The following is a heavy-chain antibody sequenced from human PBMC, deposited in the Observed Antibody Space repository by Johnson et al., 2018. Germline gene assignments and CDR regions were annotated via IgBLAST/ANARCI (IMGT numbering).Heavy chain of an antibody. D-gene: IGHD1-26*01. J-gene: IGHJ6*02. CDR3: VRTVGATSAYYYGMDV. CDR1: GFTFSSYS. CDR2: ISSSSSYI. Sequence: QLVQSGGGLVKPGGSLRLSCAASGFTFSSYSMNWVRQAPGKGLECVSSISSSSSYIYYADSVKGRFTISRDNAKNSLYLQMNNRRAEDTAVYYCVRTVGATSAYYYGMDVWGQGTTVTVSS. V-gene: IGHV3-21*01.